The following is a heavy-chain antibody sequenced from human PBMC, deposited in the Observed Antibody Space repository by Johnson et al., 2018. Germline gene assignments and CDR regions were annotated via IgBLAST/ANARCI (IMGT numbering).Heavy chain of an antibody. V-gene: IGHV1-69*01. J-gene: IGHJ1*01. D-gene: IGHD3-22*01. CDR3: AGTYFYDSSGYPAYFQH. CDR2: VIPIFCTA. CDR1: GGAFSSYS. Sequence: QVQLVQSGAEVKKPGSSVKVSCKASGGAFSSYSISWVRQAPGQELEWMGGVIPIFCTAHYSQKFPGRVTISADESTRTAYMELSSLRTEDTAVYYCAGTYFYDSSGYPAYFQHWGQGILVTVSS.